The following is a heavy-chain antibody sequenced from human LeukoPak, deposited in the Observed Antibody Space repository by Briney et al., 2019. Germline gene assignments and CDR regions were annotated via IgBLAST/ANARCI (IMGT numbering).Heavy chain of an antibody. CDR2: IYGSGVSI. CDR1: GFTFKKHV. D-gene: IGHD1-26*01. J-gene: IGHJ4*02. V-gene: IGHV3-23*01. Sequence: GGSLRLSCVASGFTFKKHVMNWVRQAPGKGLEWLATIYGSGVSISYADSVKGRFTISRDNSNNTLYLQMNSLRAEDTAMYYCAKDLGWELPAEAYWGQGILVTVSS. CDR3: AKDLGWELPAEAY.